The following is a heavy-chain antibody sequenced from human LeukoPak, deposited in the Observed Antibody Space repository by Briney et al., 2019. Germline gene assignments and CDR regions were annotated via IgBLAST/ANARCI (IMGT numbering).Heavy chain of an antibody. Sequence: GGSLRLSCVVSGITLSNYGMSWVRQAPGKGLEWVSGISERGGSTNYADSVKGRFIISRDTSKNTVYLQMDSLRVEDTAVYFCAKRGIVIRAVIIIGFHKEAYYFDYWGQGILVAVSS. CDR2: ISERGGST. J-gene: IGHJ4*02. D-gene: IGHD3-10*01. V-gene: IGHV3-23*01. CDR3: AKRGIVIRAVIIIGFHKEAYYFDY. CDR1: GITLSNYG.